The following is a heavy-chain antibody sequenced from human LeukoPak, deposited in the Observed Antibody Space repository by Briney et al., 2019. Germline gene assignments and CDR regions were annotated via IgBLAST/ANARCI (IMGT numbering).Heavy chain of an antibody. CDR1: GFTFSSYG. J-gene: IGHJ4*02. CDR3: ARVMYYYDSSGYYLPDY. CDR2: ISDSGGST. Sequence: GGSLRLSCAASGFTFSSYGMSWVRQAPGEGLEWVSAISDSGGSTYYTDSVKGRFTISRDNSKNTLYLQMNSLRAEDTAVYYCARVMYYYDSSGYYLPDYWGQGTLVTVSS. V-gene: IGHV3-23*01. D-gene: IGHD3-22*01.